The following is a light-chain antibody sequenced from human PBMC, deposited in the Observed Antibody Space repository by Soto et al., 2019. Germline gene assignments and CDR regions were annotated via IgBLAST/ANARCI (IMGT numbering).Light chain of an antibody. J-gene: IGKJ2*01. CDR1: QPISTS. Sequence: DIQMTQSPSSLSASIGDRVTITCRASQPISTSLNWFQQKSGQVPKLLIYAASRLPSGVPSRFSGSGSGKXXXXXXXXXXXXXXATYFCQQSYNTPRYTFGQGTKLEMK. V-gene: IGKV1-39*01. CDR2: AAS. CDR3: QQSYNTPRYT.